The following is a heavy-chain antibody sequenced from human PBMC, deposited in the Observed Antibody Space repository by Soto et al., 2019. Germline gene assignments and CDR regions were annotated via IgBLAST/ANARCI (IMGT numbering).Heavy chain of an antibody. CDR2: ISYDGSNK. CDR3: ARNYYDSSGYYFHYGMDV. Sequence: GGSLRLSCAASGFTFSSYAMHWVRQAPGKGLEWVAVISYDGSNKYYADSVKGRFTISRDNSKNTLYLQMNSLRAEDTAVYYCARNYYDSSGYYFHYGMDVWGQGTTVTVSS. J-gene: IGHJ6*02. V-gene: IGHV3-30-3*01. CDR1: GFTFSSYA. D-gene: IGHD3-22*01.